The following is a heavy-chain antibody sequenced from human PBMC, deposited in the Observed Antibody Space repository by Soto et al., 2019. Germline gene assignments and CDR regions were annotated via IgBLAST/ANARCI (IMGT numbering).Heavy chain of an antibody. Sequence: QVQLQESGPGLVKPSDTLSLTCAVSGYSISNSNWWGWTPQPPGKGLEWSGYSYYSGSTYYNPSLKSRITMSVDTSKNQFYLKLRSVTGVDTAVYYCARIDCNSTSCSPYYYYGMDVWGQGTTVTVSS. CDR1: GYSISNSNW. D-gene: IGHD2-2*01. V-gene: IGHV4-28*01. CDR2: SYYSGST. CDR3: ARIDCNSTSCSPYYYYGMDV. J-gene: IGHJ6*02.